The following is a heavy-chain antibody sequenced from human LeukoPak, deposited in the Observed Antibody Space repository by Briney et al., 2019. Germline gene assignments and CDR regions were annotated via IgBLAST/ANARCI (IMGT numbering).Heavy chain of an antibody. J-gene: IGHJ4*02. V-gene: IGHV3-48*03. Sequence: PGGSLRLSCAASGFTFSNFWMSWVRQAPGKGLEWVSYTSSSGSTIYYADSVKGRFTISRDNAKNSLYLQMNSLRAEDTAVYYCARMYYYGSGIFNYFDYWGQGTLVTVSS. D-gene: IGHD3-10*01. CDR2: TSSSGSTI. CDR1: GFTFSNFW. CDR3: ARMYYYGSGIFNYFDY.